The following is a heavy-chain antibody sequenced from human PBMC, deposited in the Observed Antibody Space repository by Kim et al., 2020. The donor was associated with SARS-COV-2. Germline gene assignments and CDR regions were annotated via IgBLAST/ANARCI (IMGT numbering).Heavy chain of an antibody. J-gene: IGHJ6*02. D-gene: IGHD6-13*01. Sequence: YAASVKGRFTISRDDSKNSLYLQMNSLKTEDTAVYYCARAGTHYYYGMDVWGQGTTVTVSS. V-gene: IGHV3-72*01. CDR3: ARAGTHYYYGMDV.